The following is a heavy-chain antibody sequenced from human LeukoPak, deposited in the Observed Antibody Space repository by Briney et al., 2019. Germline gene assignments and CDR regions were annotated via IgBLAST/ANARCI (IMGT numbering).Heavy chain of an antibody. D-gene: IGHD1-1*01. CDR2: IYYSGST. CDR1: GGSISSSSYY. Sequence: PSETLSLTCTDSGGSISSSSYYWGWIRQPPGKGLEWIGSIYYSGSTYYNPSLKSRVTISVDTSKNQFSLKLSSVTAADTAVYYCARRVPDDAIDYWGQGTLVTVSS. J-gene: IGHJ4*02. CDR3: ARRVPDDAIDY. V-gene: IGHV4-39*01.